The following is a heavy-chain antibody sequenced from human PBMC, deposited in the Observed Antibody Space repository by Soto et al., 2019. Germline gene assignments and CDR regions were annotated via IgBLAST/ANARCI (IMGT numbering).Heavy chain of an antibody. CDR2: ISYDGSIK. CDR1: GFPFSSYG. Sequence: PVGSLRLSCDASGFPFSSYGMHWVRQAPGKGLEWVAVISYDGSIKYYADSVKGRFTVSRDNSKNTLYLQMNTLRADDTAVYYCAKVAQGDPLISDYGMDVWGQGTTVTVSS. D-gene: IGHD2-21*02. V-gene: IGHV3-30*18. J-gene: IGHJ6*02. CDR3: AKVAQGDPLISDYGMDV.